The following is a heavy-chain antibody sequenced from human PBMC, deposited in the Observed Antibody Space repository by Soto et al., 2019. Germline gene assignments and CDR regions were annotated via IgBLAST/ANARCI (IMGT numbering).Heavy chain of an antibody. CDR2: IIPIFGTA. Sequence: ASVKVSCKASGGTFSSYAISWVRQAPGQGLEWMGGIIPIFGTANYAQKFQGRVTITADESTSTAYMELSSLRSEDTAVYYCARAYRNSGSYLPYYYYGLDVWGQGTTVTVSS. CDR3: ARAYRNSGSYLPYYYYGLDV. CDR1: GGTFSSYA. D-gene: IGHD1-26*01. V-gene: IGHV1-69*13. J-gene: IGHJ6*02.